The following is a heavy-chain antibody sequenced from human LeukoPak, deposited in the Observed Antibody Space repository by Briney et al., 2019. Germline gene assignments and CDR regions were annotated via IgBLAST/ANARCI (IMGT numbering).Heavy chain of an antibody. J-gene: IGHJ1*01. CDR1: GGSVSGSL. Sequence: SETLSLTCAVHGGSVSGSLWSWIRQPPGKGLEWIGYIYYSGSTGYNPSLKSRVTISVGTSKNQFSLKLSSVTAADTAVYYCATLRYCSGGSCFPKYFQHWGQGTLVTVSS. CDR3: ATLRYCSGGSCFPKYFQH. V-gene: IGHV4-59*08. D-gene: IGHD2-15*01. CDR2: IYYSGST.